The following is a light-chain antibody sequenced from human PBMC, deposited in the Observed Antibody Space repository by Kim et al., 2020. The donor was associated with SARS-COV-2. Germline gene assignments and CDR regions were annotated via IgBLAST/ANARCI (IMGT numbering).Light chain of an antibody. CDR2: RDS. J-gene: IGLJ3*02. Sequence: SYELTQPPSVSVALGQTASITCGGNNIVTKYACWYQQKPGQAPVLVIYRDSKRPSGIPERFSGSNSGNTATLTISRAQARDEADYYCQVWDSSTGVFGGGTKLTVL. CDR3: QVWDSSTGV. V-gene: IGLV3-9*01. CDR1: NIVTKY.